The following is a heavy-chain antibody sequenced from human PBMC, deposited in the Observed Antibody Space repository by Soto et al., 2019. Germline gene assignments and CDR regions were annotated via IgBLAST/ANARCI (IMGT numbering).Heavy chain of an antibody. J-gene: IGHJ6*02. CDR3: TTAQGSGSRRGYGMDV. D-gene: IGHD3-10*01. V-gene: IGHV3-15*01. CDR2: IKSKTDGGTT. CDR1: GFTFSNAW. Sequence: GWSLRLSCAASGFTFSNAWMSKVHQAPGKLLEWVGRIKSKTDGGTTDYGAAVKGRFTISRDDSKNTLYLQMNSLKTEDTAVYYCTTAQGSGSRRGYGMDVWGQGTTVTVSS.